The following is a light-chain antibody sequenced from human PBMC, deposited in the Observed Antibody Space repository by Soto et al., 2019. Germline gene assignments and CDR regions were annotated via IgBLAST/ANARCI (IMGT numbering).Light chain of an antibody. V-gene: IGLV2-14*01. CDR1: SSDVGGYNY. CDR3: SSYTSSSTPV. J-gene: IGLJ1*01. Sequence: QSALTQPASVSGSPGQSITISCTETSSDVGGYNYVSWYQQHPGKAPKLMIYEVSNRPSGVSNRFSGSKSGNTASLTISGLQAEDEADYYCSSYTSSSTPVFGTGTKLTVL. CDR2: EVS.